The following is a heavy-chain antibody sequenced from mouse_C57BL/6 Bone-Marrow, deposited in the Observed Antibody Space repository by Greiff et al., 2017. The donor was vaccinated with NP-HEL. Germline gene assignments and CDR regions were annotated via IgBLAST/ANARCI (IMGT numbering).Heavy chain of an antibody. Sequence: QVQLQQPGAELVRPGTSVKLSCKASGYTFTSYWMHWVKQRPGQGLEWIGVIDPSDSSTNYNQKFKGKATLTVDTSSSTAYMQLSSLTSEDSAVYYCARSGYYSNYVAYWGQGTLVTVSA. CDR3: ARSGYYSNYVAY. J-gene: IGHJ3*01. CDR1: GYTFTSYW. D-gene: IGHD2-5*01. V-gene: IGHV1-59*01. CDR2: IDPSDSST.